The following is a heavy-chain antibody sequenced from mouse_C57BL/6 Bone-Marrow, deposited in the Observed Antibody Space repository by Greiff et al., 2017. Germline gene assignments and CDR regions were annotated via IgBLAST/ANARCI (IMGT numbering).Heavy chain of an antibody. Sequence: VQLQQPGAELVMPGASVKLSCKASGYTFTSYWMHWVKQRPGQGLEWIGEIDPSDSYTNYNQKFKGKSTLTVDKSSSTAYMQLSSLTSEDSAVYYCAREGAITTVVDWNFDVWGTGTTVTVSS. CDR1: GYTFTSYW. CDR3: AREGAITTVVDWNFDV. D-gene: IGHD1-1*01. CDR2: IDPSDSYT. J-gene: IGHJ1*03. V-gene: IGHV1-69*01.